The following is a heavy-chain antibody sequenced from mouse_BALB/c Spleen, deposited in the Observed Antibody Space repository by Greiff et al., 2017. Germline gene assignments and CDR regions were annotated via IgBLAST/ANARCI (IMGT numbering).Heavy chain of an antibody. CDR1: GYTFTSYW. Sequence: VQLKQSGTVLARPGASVKMSCKASGYTFTSYWMHWVKQRPGQGLEWIGAIYPGNSDTSYNQKFKGKAKLTAVTSTSTAYMELSSLTNEDSAVYYCTNYYGSSYGFAYWGQGTLVTVSA. J-gene: IGHJ3*01. V-gene: IGHV1-5*01. CDR3: TNYYGSSYGFAY. D-gene: IGHD1-1*01. CDR2: IYPGNSDT.